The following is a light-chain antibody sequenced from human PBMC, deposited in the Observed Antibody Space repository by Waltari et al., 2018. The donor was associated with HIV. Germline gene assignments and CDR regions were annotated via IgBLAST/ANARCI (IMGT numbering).Light chain of an antibody. V-gene: IGKV3-15*01. CDR3: QQNSYWLPIT. Sequence: EIVMTQSTATLSVSPGESATLSCRASQSVGTKLAWYQQKPGQAPRLLIYGASIRATGIPARFSGSGSGMEFTLTISSLQSEDFAVYYCQQNSYWLPITFSQGTRLEI. J-gene: IGKJ5*01. CDR1: QSVGTK. CDR2: GAS.